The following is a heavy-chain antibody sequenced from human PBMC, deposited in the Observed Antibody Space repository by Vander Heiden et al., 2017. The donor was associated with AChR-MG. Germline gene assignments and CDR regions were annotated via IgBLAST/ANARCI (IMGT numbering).Heavy chain of an antibody. D-gene: IGHD2-21*01. J-gene: IGHJ6*02. CDR3: ARDRMVIASYYYYGMDV. CDR2: ISDDGSNK. Sequence: QVQLVESGGGVGQPGRSLRLSCAASGFTFSRYAMHWVRQEPGKGLEWVAVISDDGSNKYYASSVKGRFTISRDNSKNTLYLQMNSLRAEDTAVYYCARDRMVIASYYYYGMDVWGQGTTVTVSS. V-gene: IGHV3-30-3*01. CDR1: GFTFSRYA.